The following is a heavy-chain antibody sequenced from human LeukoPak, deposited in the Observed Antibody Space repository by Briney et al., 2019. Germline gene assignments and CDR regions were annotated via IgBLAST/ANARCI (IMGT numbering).Heavy chain of an antibody. CDR1: GGSISSGSYY. Sequence: PSQTLSLTCTVSGGSISSGSYYWSWIRQPAGKGLEWIGRIYTSGSTNYNPSLKSRVTISVDTSKNQFSLKLSSVTAADTAVYYCAKDWLQYYDSSGYTFDYWGQGTLVTVSS. CDR2: IYTSGST. J-gene: IGHJ4*02. CDR3: AKDWLQYYDSSGYTFDY. D-gene: IGHD3-22*01. V-gene: IGHV4-61*02.